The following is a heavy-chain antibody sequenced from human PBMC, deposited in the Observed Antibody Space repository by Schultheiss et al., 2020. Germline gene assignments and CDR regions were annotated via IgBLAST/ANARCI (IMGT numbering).Heavy chain of an antibody. Sequence: SLKISCAASGFTFRSYGMHWVRQAPGKGLEWVAVIWYDGSNKYYADSVKGRFTISRDNSKNTLYLQMNSLRTEDTAVYYCARDLCSGNNWFYGMDVWGQGTTVTVSS. CDR3: ARDLCSGNNWFYGMDV. CDR1: GFTFRSYG. V-gene: IGHV3-33*01. J-gene: IGHJ6*02. D-gene: IGHD1-26*01. CDR2: IWYDGSNK.